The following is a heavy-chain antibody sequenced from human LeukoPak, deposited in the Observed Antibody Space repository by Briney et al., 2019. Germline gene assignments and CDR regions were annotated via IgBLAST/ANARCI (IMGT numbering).Heavy chain of an antibody. CDR1: GYTLTSYY. V-gene: IGHV1-46*01. CDR2: INPSGGST. J-gene: IGHJ6*02. D-gene: IGHD2-15*01. Sequence: ASVKASCKASGYTLTSYYMHWVRQAPEQRREWMGIINPSGGSTSYAQKFQGRVTMTRDTSTSTVYMELSSLRSDDTAVYYCARRGSGGSCYPYYYYGMDVWGQGTTVTVSS. CDR3: ARRGSGGSCYPYYYYGMDV.